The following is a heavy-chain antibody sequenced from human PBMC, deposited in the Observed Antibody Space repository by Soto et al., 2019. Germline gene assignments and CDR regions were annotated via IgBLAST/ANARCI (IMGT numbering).Heavy chain of an antibody. V-gene: IGHV3-21*01. J-gene: IGHJ5*02. CDR3: ARGVFCSSTSCYLVRFDP. D-gene: IGHD2-2*01. CDR2: ISSSSSYI. Sequence: EAQLVESGGGLVKPGGSLRLSCAASGFTFSSYTMNWVRQAPGKGLEWVSSISSSSSYIYYADSVKGRFTISRDNAENSLYLQMNSLRAEDTAVYYCARGVFCSSTSCYLVRFDPWGQGTLVTVSS. CDR1: GFTFSSYT.